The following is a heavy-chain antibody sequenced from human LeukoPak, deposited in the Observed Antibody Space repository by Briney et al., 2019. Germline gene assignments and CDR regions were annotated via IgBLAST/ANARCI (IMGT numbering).Heavy chain of an antibody. CDR2: VDPSYSDT. D-gene: IGHD3-3*01. CDR3: VRLGPSRYYFDY. Sequence: GESLKISRKVSGYKFTDYWIGWVRQMPGQGLEWMGIVDPSYSDTRYSPSLQGQVTISADNAITTAYLQWRTVEASDTAMYYCVRLGPSRYYFDYWGQGTQVTVSS. CDR1: GYKFTDYW. V-gene: IGHV5-51*01. J-gene: IGHJ4*02.